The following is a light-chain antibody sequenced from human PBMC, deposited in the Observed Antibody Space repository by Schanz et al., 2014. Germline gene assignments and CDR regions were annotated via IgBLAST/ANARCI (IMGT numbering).Light chain of an antibody. CDR2: EVS. V-gene: IGLV2-8*01. J-gene: IGLJ1*01. CDR3: SSYAGTNTAYV. CDR1: SSDVGGYNY. Sequence: QSALTQPPSASGSPGQSVTISCTGTSSDVGGYNYVSWYQQHPGKAPKLMIYEVSKRPSGVPDRFSGSKSGNTASLTVSGPQAEEEADYYCSSYAGTNTAYVFGTGTKLTVL.